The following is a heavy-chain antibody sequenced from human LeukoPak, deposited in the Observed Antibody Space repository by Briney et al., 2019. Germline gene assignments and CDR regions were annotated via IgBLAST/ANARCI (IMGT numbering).Heavy chain of an antibody. CDR3: AKDLDDYSNYVALFDY. CDR2: ISGSGGST. D-gene: IGHD4-11*01. J-gene: IGHJ4*02. V-gene: IGHV3-23*01. Sequence: PGGSLRLSCAASGFTFSSHAMSWVRQAPGKGLEWVAAISGSGGSTYYADSVKGRFTISRDNSKNTLYLQMNSLRAEDTAVYYCAKDLDDYSNYVALFDYWGQGTLVTVSS. CDR1: GFTFSSHA.